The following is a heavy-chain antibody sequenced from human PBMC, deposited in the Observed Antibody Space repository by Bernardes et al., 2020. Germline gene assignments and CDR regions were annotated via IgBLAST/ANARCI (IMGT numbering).Heavy chain of an antibody. CDR1: GFTFSSYA. V-gene: IGHV3-23*01. J-gene: IGHJ4*02. CDR2: ISGSGGST. CDR3: AKDLGRGWYGDY. Sequence: GSLRLSCAASGFTFSSYAMSWVRQAPGKGLEWVSAISGSGGSTYYADSVKGRFTISRDNSKNTLYLQMNSLRAEDTAVYYCAKDLGRGWYGDYWGQGTLVTVSS. D-gene: IGHD6-19*01.